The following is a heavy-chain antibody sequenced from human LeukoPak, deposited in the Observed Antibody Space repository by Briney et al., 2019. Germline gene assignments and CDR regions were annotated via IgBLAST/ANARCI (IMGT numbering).Heavy chain of an antibody. J-gene: IGHJ4*02. CDR1: GFTFDDYT. Sequence: PGGSLRLSCAASGFTFDDYTMHWVRQAPGKGLEWVSLISWDGGSTYYADSVKGRFTISRDNSKNSLYLQMNSLRTEDTALYYCAKVIRNLVVAATGFDYWGQGTLVTVSS. V-gene: IGHV3-43*01. CDR2: ISWDGGST. CDR3: AKVIRNLVVAATGFDY. D-gene: IGHD2-15*01.